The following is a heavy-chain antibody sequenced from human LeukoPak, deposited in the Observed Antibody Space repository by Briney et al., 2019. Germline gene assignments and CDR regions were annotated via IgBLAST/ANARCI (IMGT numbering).Heavy chain of an antibody. J-gene: IGHJ4*02. CDR1: GFTFSSYS. Sequence: GGSLRLSCTVSGFTFSSYSMNWVRQAPGKGLEWVSYISSSSSTIYYADSVKGRFTISRDNAKNSLYLQMNSLRAEDTAVYYCARDRGYHHYWGQGTLVTVSS. CDR3: ARDRGYHHY. CDR2: ISSSSSTI. D-gene: IGHD2-2*01. V-gene: IGHV3-48*01.